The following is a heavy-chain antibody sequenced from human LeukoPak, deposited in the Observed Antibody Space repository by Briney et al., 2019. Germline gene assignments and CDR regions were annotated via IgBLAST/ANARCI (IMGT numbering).Heavy chain of an antibody. V-gene: IGHV3-23*01. J-gene: IGHJ4*02. Sequence: GGSLRPSCAASGFSFSGYAMGWVRQAPGKGLEWVSAICGSGGGTYYADSVKGRFTISRDNSKNTLYLQMNSLRAEDTAVYYCAKDLFPLLPAAHYFDYWGQGTLVTVSS. CDR2: ICGSGGGT. D-gene: IGHD2-2*01. CDR3: AKDLFPLLPAAHYFDY. CDR1: GFSFSGYA.